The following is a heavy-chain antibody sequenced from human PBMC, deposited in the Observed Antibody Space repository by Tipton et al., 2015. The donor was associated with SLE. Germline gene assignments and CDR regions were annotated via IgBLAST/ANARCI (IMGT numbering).Heavy chain of an antibody. V-gene: IGHV4-4*07. J-gene: IGHJ4*02. D-gene: IGHD2-21*01. CDR3: ARGGFCAGATCYWGEGSFDT. Sequence: TLSLTCTVSGVSISRSYWSWIRQPAGKGLEWIGRIYTSGATDDNPSLKSRVTMSVDMSKNQIFLKLTSATAADTAVYYCARGGFCAGATCYWGEGSFDTWGRGTLVTVSS. CDR2: IYTSGAT. CDR1: GVSISRSY.